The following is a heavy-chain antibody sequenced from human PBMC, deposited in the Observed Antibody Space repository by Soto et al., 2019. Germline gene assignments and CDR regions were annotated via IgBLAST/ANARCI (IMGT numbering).Heavy chain of an antibody. CDR2: IYHIGTT. CDR3: ARRYSSGSYDVFDI. V-gene: IGHV4-59*01. J-gene: IGHJ3*02. Sequence: QVQLQESGPGLVKPSETLSLTCTVSGGFSSHYYWSWIRQPPGQELEWIGYIYHIGTTNYNPSLESRVTPSVDTSKNEFSRRLNSVTAADTAVYYCARRYSSGSYDVFDIWGQGTMVTVSS. CDR1: GGFSSHYY. D-gene: IGHD6-19*01.